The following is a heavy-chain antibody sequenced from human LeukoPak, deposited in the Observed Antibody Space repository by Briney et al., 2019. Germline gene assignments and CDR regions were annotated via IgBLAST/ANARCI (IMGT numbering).Heavy chain of an antibody. J-gene: IGHJ3*02. Sequence: ASVKVSCKASGYTFTSCDINWVRQASGQGLEWMGWMNPNSGDTGYAQNFQGRVTITRDTSISTAYMELSSLRSEDTAMYHCTRDMRGAAAADDAFDIWGQGTMVTVSS. D-gene: IGHD6-13*01. V-gene: IGHV1-8*01. CDR2: MNPNSGDT. CDR3: TRDMRGAAAADDAFDI. CDR1: GYTFTSCD.